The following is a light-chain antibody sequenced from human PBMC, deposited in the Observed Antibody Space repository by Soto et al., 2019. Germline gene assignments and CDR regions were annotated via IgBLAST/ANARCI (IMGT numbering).Light chain of an antibody. V-gene: IGKV1-5*01. J-gene: IGKJ1*01. CDR3: QQYNTFWT. Sequence: IQMTQSPSFLSASVGDRVTITCRASQSISSWLAWYQQKPGKAPKLLIYDVSTLQSGVPSRFSGSGSGTEFTLTISSLQPDDFATYYCQQYNTFWTFGQGTKVDIK. CDR2: DVS. CDR1: QSISSW.